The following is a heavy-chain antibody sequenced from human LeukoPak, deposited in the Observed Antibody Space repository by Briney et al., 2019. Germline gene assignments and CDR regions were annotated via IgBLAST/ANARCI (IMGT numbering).Heavy chain of an antibody. V-gene: IGHV4-34*01. CDR3: ARAPPRIVGANLEFDS. D-gene: IGHD1-26*01. CDR2: INHSGST. Sequence: SETLSLTCAVYGGSFSGYYWSWIRQPPGKGLEWIGEINHSGSTNYNPSLKSRVTISVDTSKNQFSLKLSSVTAADTAVYYCARAPPRIVGANLEFDSWGQGTLVTVSS. J-gene: IGHJ4*02. CDR1: GGSFSGYY.